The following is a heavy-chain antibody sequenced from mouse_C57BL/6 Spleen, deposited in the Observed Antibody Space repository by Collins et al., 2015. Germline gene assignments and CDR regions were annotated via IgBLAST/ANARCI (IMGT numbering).Heavy chain of an antibody. D-gene: IGHD1-1*01. CDR1: GYTFTSYW. CDR3: ASPSYYGSSFAY. V-gene: IGHV1-82*01. CDR2: IYPGDRGT. J-gene: IGHJ3*01. Sequence: QVQLQQPGADLVKPGASVKVSCKASGYTFTSYWMNWVKQRPGKGLEWIGRIYPGDRGTNYNGRFKGKATLTADKSSSTAYIQLSGLTSEDSAVYFCASPSYYGSSFAYWGQGTLVTVSA.